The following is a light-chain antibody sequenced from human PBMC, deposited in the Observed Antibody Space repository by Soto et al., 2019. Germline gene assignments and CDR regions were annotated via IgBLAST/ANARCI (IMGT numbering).Light chain of an antibody. J-gene: IGKJ1*01. Sequence: EIVLTQSPATLSVPVGQRAAVSXEANQAISSNVAWYQQKPGQAPRLLIYGASTRATGIPARFSGSGSGTEFTLIISSLQSEDSAVYYCQQYNSWLWTFGQGTKVDIK. CDR3: QQYNSWLWT. CDR2: GAS. CDR1: QAISSN. V-gene: IGKV3-15*01.